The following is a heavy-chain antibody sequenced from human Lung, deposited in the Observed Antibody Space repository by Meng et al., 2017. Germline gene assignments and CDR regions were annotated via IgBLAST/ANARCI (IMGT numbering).Heavy chain of an antibody. CDR2: IESNSDGGTT. J-gene: IGHJ4*02. CDR3: ATGAAAADH. V-gene: IGHV3-15*04. CDR1: GFSFTDAW. Sequence: GESLKISCVASGFSFTDAWMSWVRQAPGKGLEWVGRIESNSDGGTTDYAAPVKGRFTISRDDSKNTLYLQMNSLIIEDTALYFCATGAAAADHWGQGTRVT. D-gene: IGHD6-13*01.